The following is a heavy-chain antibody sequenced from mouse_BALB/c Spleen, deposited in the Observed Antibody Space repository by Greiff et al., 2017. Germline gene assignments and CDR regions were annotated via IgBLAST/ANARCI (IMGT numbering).Heavy chain of an antibody. Sequence: EVKLMESGGDLVKPGGSLKLSCAASGFTFSSYGMSWVRQTPDKRLEWVATISSGGSYTYYPDSVKGRFTISRDNAKNTLYLQMSSLKSEDTAMYYCTRQGYAYYFDYWGEGTTHTVSS. V-gene: IGHV5-6*01. CDR1: GFTFSSYG. D-gene: IGHD2-14*01. CDR2: ISSGGSYT. CDR3: TRQGYAYYFDY. J-gene: IGHJ2*01.